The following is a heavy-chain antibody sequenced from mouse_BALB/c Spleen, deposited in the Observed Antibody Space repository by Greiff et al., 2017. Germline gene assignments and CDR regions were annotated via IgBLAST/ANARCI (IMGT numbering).Heavy chain of an antibody. CDR2: ISNLAYSI. CDR1: GFTFSDYG. CDR3: ARVPYDEGGSYYAMDY. V-gene: IGHV5-15*02. Sequence: VQLKESGGGLVQPGGSRKLSCAASGFTFSDYGMAWVRQAPGKGHEWVAFISNLAYSIYYADTVTGRFTISRENAKNTLYLEMSSLRSEDTAMYYCARVPYDEGGSYYAMDYWGQGTSVTVSS. D-gene: IGHD2-12*01. J-gene: IGHJ4*01.